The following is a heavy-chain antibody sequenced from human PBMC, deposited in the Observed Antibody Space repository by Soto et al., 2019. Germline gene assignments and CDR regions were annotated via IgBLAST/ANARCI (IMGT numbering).Heavy chain of an antibody. CDR3: ARDVYSSSWADAFDI. V-gene: IGHV1-18*04. Sequence: ASVKVSCNASGYTFTSSGISWVRQAPGQGLEWMGWISAYNGNTNYAQKLQGRVTMTTDTSTSTAYMELRSLRSDDTAVYYCARDVYSSSWADAFDIWGQGTMVTVSS. CDR1: GYTFTSSG. J-gene: IGHJ3*02. CDR2: ISAYNGNT. D-gene: IGHD6-13*01.